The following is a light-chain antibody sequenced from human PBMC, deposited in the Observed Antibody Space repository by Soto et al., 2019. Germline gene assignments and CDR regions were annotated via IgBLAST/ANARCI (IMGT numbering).Light chain of an antibody. Sequence: IVMTQSPDSLAVSLGERATINCKSSQRVLYRPTDKSYLTWYQQKPGQPPKLLIYSASTRQSGVPDRFSGSGSGTDFTLTISSLQAEDMAVYYCQQYYTAPYTFGQGTKLEI. V-gene: IGKV4-1*01. CDR3: QQYYTAPYT. CDR2: SAS. J-gene: IGKJ2*01. CDR1: QRVLYRPTDKSY.